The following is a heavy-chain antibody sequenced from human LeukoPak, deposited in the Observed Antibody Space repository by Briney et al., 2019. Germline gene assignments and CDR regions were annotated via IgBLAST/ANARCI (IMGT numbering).Heavy chain of an antibody. V-gene: IGHV3-48*04. CDR1: GFTCSSYW. Sequence: GTLRRSCAASGFTCSSYWMSWVRQAPGXGXEWVSYISSSGSTIYYADSVKGRFTISRDNAKNSLYLQMNSLRAEDTAVYYCARGDEWELPTDYWGQGTLVTVSS. D-gene: IGHD1-26*01. CDR3: ARGDEWELPTDY. J-gene: IGHJ4*02. CDR2: ISSSGSTI.